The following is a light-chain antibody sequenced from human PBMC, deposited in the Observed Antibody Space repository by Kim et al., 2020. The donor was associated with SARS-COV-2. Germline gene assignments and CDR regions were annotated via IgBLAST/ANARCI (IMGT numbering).Light chain of an antibody. Sequence: ASVEDRVTVTCRASQTISSHLGWYQQKSGKAPKLLIYAASRLQSGVPSRFSGSGSGTDFTLTIISLQPEDFATYYCQQTYSVPLTFGGGTKVDIK. CDR3: QQTYSVPLT. V-gene: IGKV1-39*01. CDR1: QTISSH. J-gene: IGKJ4*01. CDR2: AAS.